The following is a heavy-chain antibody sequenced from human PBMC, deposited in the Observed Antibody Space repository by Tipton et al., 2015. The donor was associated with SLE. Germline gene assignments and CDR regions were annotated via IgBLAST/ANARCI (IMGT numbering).Heavy chain of an antibody. CDR3: AREGSTVTFDY. D-gene: IGHD4-17*01. CDR1: GGSFSGHY. CDR2: IYHSGST. J-gene: IGHJ4*02. Sequence: TLSLTCAVYGGSFSGHYWSWIRQPPGKGLEWIGSIYHSGSTYYNPSLKSRVTISVDTSKNQFSLNLSSVTAADTAVYYCAREGSTVTFDYWGQGTLVTVSS. V-gene: IGHV4-34*11.